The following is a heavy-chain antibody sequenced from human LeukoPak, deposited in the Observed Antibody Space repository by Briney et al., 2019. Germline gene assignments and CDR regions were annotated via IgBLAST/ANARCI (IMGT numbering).Heavy chain of an antibody. D-gene: IGHD4-17*01. Sequence: ASVKVSCKASGYTFTGYYMHWVRQAPGQGLEWMGWINPNSGVTNYAQRFQGRVTMTRDTSKNQFSLKLSSVTAADTAVYYCAGHYGDYIIAWFDPWGQGTLVTVSS. V-gene: IGHV1-2*02. CDR1: GYTFTGYY. CDR3: AGHYGDYIIAWFDP. J-gene: IGHJ5*02. CDR2: INPNSGVT.